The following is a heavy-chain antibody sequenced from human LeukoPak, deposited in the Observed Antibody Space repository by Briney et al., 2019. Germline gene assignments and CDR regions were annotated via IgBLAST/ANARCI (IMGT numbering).Heavy chain of an antibody. V-gene: IGHV3-7*01. CDR3: ARAHYYYLYMDV. J-gene: IGHJ6*03. CDR2: IKRDGSEK. Sequence: GSLRLSCAASGITFSSHWMSWVRQAPGKGLEWVANIKRDGSEKNYVDFVKGRFTISRDNAKNSLYLQMNSLRAEDTAVYYCARAHYYYLYMDVWGKGTTVTVSS. CDR1: GITFSSHW.